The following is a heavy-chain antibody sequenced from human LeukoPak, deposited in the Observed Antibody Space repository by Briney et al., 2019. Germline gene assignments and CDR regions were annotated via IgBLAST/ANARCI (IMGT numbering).Heavy chain of an antibody. J-gene: IGHJ3*02. CDR2: VYQSGTT. CDR1: GYSISIVYY. V-gene: IGHV4-38-2*01. Sequence: KTSETLSLTCVVSGYSISIVYYWVWIRQPPEKGLEWIGNVYQSGTTYSNPSLKSRVTMSVDTAKNQFALKVNSVTAADTAVYYCARGETIVADRREGDGFDIWGQGTLVPVSS. D-gene: IGHD5-12*01. CDR3: ARGETIVADRREGDGFDI.